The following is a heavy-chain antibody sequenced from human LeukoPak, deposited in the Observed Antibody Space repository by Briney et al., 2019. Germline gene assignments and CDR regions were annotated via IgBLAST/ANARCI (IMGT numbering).Heavy chain of an antibody. D-gene: IGHD3-10*01. V-gene: IGHV3-30*18. J-gene: IGHJ3*02. CDR2: ISYDGSNK. Sequence: GGSLRLSCAASGFTFSSYGMHWVRQAPGKGLEWVAVISYDGSNKYYADSVKGRFTISRDNSKNTLYLQMNSLRAEDMAVYYCAKGTVRSYYGSGSWLSAFGIWGQGTMVTVSS. CDR3: AKGTVRSYYGSGSWLSAFGI. CDR1: GFTFSSYG.